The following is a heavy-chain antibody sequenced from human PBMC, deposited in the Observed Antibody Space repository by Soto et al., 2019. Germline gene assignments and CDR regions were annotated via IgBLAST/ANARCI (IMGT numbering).Heavy chain of an antibody. J-gene: IGHJ3*02. CDR1: GYTVTSYG. CDR3: ARDVAVNAFDI. CDR2: ISAYNGNT. V-gene: IGHV1-18*01. Sequence: ASVKVSFKASGYTVTSYGISCLRHAPGQVLEWMGCISAYNGNTNYAQNLQGRVTMTTDTSTSTAYMELRSLRSDDTAVYYCARDVAVNAFDIWGQGTMVTVSS.